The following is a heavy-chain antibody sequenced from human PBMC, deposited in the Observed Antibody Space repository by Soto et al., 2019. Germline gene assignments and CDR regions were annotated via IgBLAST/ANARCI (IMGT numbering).Heavy chain of an antibody. J-gene: IGHJ6*02. D-gene: IGHD2-8*02. Sequence: EVQLVESGGDLVQPGRSLRLSCAASGFSFGDYAMHWVRQAPGKGLEWVSGISWKSGSIGYADSVKGRFTISRDNAKNSLYLLMSSLRAEDTALYYCAKSTGGTANGLDVWGQGTTVTVSS. CDR2: ISWKSGSI. V-gene: IGHV3-9*01. CDR1: GFSFGDYA. CDR3: AKSTGGTANGLDV.